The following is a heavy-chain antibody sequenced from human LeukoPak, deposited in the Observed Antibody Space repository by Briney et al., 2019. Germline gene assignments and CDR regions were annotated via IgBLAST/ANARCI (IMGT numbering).Heavy chain of an antibody. Sequence: ASVKVSCKASGYTFTGYYMHWVRQAPGQGLEWMGIINPSGGSTSYAQKFQGRVTMTRDTSTSTAYMELSSLRSEDTAVYYCAVWTADFWSGYYQTFDYRGQGTLVTVSS. CDR2: INPSGGST. D-gene: IGHD3-3*01. J-gene: IGHJ4*02. CDR3: AVWTADFWSGYYQTFDY. V-gene: IGHV1-46*01. CDR1: GYTFTGYY.